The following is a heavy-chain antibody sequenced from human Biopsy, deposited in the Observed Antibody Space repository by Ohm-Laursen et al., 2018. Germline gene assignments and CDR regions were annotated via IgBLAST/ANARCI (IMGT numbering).Heavy chain of an antibody. CDR3: AGDINNWNVNY. J-gene: IGHJ4*02. CDR2: FAPENGKT. CDR1: GYTLTDLS. V-gene: IGHV1-24*01. D-gene: IGHD1-20*01. Sequence: SSVKVSCMVSGYTLTDLSMHWVRQAPGKGLEWMGGFAPENGKTIYAQKFQGRVTMTEDTSTDTAYMELSNLRSEDTAVYYCAGDINNWNVNYWGQGTLVIVSS.